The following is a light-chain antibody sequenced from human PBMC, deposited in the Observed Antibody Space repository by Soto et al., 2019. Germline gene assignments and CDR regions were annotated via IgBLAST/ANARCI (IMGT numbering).Light chain of an antibody. Sequence: EVVLTQSPGTLSLSPGERATLSCRASQSVSSSYLAWYQQKPGQAPRLLIYGASARSTGIPDMFSGSGSGTDFTLTISRLEPEDFAVYYCQQYGSSPWTFGKGTKVEIK. CDR1: QSVSSSY. CDR2: GAS. J-gene: IGKJ1*01. CDR3: QQYGSSPWT. V-gene: IGKV3-20*01.